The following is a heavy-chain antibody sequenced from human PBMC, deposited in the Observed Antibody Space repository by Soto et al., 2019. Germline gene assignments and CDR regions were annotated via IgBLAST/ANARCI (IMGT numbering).Heavy chain of an antibody. D-gene: IGHD2-21*02. CDR1: GFTFSDYY. V-gene: IGHV3-11*06. J-gene: IGHJ3*02. CDR2: ISHERDYT. Sequence: QVQLVESGGGVVKPGGSLRLSCAASGFTFSDYYMSWIRQAPGQGLEWVSDISHERDYTSFADSVRGRFSIARDNAQKSLYLQINSLRAEDTALYYCARPNTPYDGGNSGAFDIWGQGTMVTVSS. CDR3: ARPNTPYDGGNSGAFDI.